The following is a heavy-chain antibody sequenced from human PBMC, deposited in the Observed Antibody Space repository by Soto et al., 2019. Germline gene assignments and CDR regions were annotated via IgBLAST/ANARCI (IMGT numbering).Heavy chain of an antibody. V-gene: IGHV1-69*06. CDR2: IIPIFGTA. CDR1: GGTFSSYA. CDR3: ARDRGYSGYDLNYYYGMDV. J-gene: IGHJ6*02. Sequence: SVKVSCKASGGTFSSYAISWVRQAPGQGLEWMGGIIPIFGTANYAQKFQGRVTITADKSTSTAYMELSSLRSEDTAVYYCARDRGYSGYDLNYYYGMDVWGPGTTVTVSS. D-gene: IGHD5-12*01.